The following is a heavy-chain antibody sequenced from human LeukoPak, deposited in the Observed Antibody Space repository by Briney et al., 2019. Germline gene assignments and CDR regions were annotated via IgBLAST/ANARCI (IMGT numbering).Heavy chain of an antibody. V-gene: IGHV1-2*02. J-gene: IGHJ4*02. CDR1: GYTFTGYY. CDR2: INPNSGGT. D-gene: IGHD2-15*01. Sequence: ASVKVSCKASGYTFTGYYMHWVRQAPGQGLEWMVWINPNSGGTNYAQKFQGRVTMTRDTSISTAYMELSRLRSDDTAVYYCSRARIPIVVVVAAINGLFDYWGQGILVTVSS. CDR3: SRARIPIVVVVAAINGLFDY.